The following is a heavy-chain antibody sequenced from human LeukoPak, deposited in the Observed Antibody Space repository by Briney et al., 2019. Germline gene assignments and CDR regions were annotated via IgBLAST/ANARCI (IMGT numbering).Heavy chain of an antibody. Sequence: PSETLSLTCTVSGASISSGTYYWTWISQHPGKGLEWIGYIFHNGGTYYNQSLRSRLSITQDTSKNQFSLKLSSVTAADTAVYYCARGGWEYYFDYWGQGSLVTVSS. D-gene: IGHD6-19*01. CDR1: GASISSGTYY. J-gene: IGHJ4*02. V-gene: IGHV4-31*02. CDR2: IFHNGGT. CDR3: ARGGWEYYFDY.